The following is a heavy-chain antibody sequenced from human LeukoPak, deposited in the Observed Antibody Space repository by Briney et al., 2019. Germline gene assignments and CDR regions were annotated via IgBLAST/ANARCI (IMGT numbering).Heavy chain of an antibody. CDR1: GYTFTSYG. Sequence: ASVKVSCKASGYTFTSYGISWVRQAPGQGLEWMEWISAYNGNTNYAQKLQGRVTMTTDTSTSTAYMELRSLRSDDTAVYYCARDRGQLWKNYYYYYGMDVWGKGTTVTVSS. D-gene: IGHD5-18*01. V-gene: IGHV1-18*04. CDR3: ARDRGQLWKNYYYYYGMDV. J-gene: IGHJ6*04. CDR2: ISAYNGNT.